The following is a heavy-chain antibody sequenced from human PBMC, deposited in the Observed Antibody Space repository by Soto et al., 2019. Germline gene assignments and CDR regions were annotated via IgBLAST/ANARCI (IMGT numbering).Heavy chain of an antibody. Sequence: GGSLRLSCAGTGFTFSNAWMNWVRQAPGKGLEWLGRIKSKVDGGTTDYASPVKGRFTISRDDSRNTVYLQMNSLKAEDTAIYYCVTGGYFLDFWGQGTLVTVSS. V-gene: IGHV3-15*01. J-gene: IGHJ4*02. CDR1: GFTFSNAW. CDR3: VTGGYFLDF. CDR2: IKSKVDGGTT. D-gene: IGHD5-18*01.